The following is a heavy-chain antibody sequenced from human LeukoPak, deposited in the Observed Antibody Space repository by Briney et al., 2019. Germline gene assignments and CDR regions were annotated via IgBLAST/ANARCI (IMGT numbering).Heavy chain of an antibody. CDR2: ISAYNGNT. CDR1: GYTFTSYG. J-gene: IGHJ4*02. Sequence: ASVKVSCKASGYTFTSYGISWVRQAPGQGLEWMGWISAYNGNTNYAQKLQGRVTMTTDTSTSTAYMELRSLRSDDTAVYYCARVPEGDFWSGYYGIDYWGQGTLVTVSS. CDR3: ARVPEGDFWSGYYGIDY. V-gene: IGHV1-18*01. D-gene: IGHD3-3*01.